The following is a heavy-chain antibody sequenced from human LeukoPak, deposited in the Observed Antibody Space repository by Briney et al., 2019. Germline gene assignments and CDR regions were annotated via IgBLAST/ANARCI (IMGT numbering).Heavy chain of an antibody. CDR2: ISGSGGST. D-gene: IGHD2-15*01. CDR3: AKASAAVSLIYYFDY. CDR1: GFTFSSYA. J-gene: IGHJ4*02. Sequence: GGSLRLSCAASGFTFSSYAMSWVRQAPGKGLEWVSAISGSGGSTYYADSVKGRFTISRDNSKNTLYLQMNSLRAEDTAVYHCAKASAAVSLIYYFDYWGQGTLVTVSS. V-gene: IGHV3-23*01.